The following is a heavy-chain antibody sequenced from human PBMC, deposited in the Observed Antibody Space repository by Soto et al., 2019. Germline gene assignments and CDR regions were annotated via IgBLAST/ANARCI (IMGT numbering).Heavy chain of an antibody. V-gene: IGHV1-18*01. CDR2: ISAYNGNT. CDR3: ATTRGSGSSLYAFDI. Sequence: QVQLVQSGAEVKKPGASVKVSCKASGYTFTSYGISWVRQAPGQGLEWMGWISAYNGNTNYAQKLQGRVTMTTDTSTSTGYMELRSLRSDDTAVYYCATTRGSGSSLYAFDIWGQGTMVTFSS. D-gene: IGHD3-3*01. CDR1: GYTFTSYG. J-gene: IGHJ3*02.